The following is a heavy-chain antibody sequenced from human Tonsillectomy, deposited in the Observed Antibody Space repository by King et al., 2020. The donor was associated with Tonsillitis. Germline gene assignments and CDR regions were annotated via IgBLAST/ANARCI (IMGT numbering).Heavy chain of an antibody. Sequence: VQLVESGGGLVQPGGSLRLSCAASGFTFSSCAMTWVRQAPGRRLGWVSAIIGSAGGTYYADSVKGRFTISRDNSKNTLFLQMNSLRAEETAVYYCAKGWVEMDAWGQGTLVTVSS. J-gene: IGHJ4*02. V-gene: IGHV3-23*04. CDR2: IIGSAGGT. CDR3: AKGWVEMDA. CDR1: GFTFSSCA. D-gene: IGHD5-24*01.